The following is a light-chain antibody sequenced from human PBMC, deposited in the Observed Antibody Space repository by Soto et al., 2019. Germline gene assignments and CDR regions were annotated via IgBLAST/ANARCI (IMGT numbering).Light chain of an antibody. Sequence: DIQMTQSPSSLSASVGDRVTITCRANQDISYYLAWYQQKQGKVPKLLIYAASTLQSGVPSRFSGSGSGTDFTLTISSLQPKDIATYYCQKYHSAPRTFGQGTKVEIK. CDR3: QKYHSAPRT. CDR1: QDISYY. J-gene: IGKJ1*01. V-gene: IGKV1-27*01. CDR2: AAS.